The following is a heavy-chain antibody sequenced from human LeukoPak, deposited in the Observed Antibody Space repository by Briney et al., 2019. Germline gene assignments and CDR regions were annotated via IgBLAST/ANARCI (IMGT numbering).Heavy chain of an antibody. V-gene: IGHV1-46*01. J-gene: IGHJ4*02. D-gene: IGHD3-9*01. CDR3: ARGTTRDDILTGYSPFDY. CDR2: INPSGGST. Sequence: ASVKVSCKASGYTFASYYMHWVRQAPGQGLEWMGIINPSGGSTSYAQKLQGRVTMTTDTSTSTAYMELRSLRSDDTAVYYCARGTTRDDILTGYSPFDYWGQGTLVTVSS. CDR1: GYTFASYY.